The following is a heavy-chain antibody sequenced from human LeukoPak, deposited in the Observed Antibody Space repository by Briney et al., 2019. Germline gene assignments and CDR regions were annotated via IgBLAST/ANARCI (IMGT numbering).Heavy chain of an antibody. D-gene: IGHD2-21*01. V-gene: IGHV1-2*02. CDR3: ARGGGTFFVVLND. CDR1: GYTFTGHY. Sequence: ASVKVSCKSSGYTFTGHYMHWVRQAPGQGLEWMGWINPDSGDTNYAQRFQGRVTMTRDTSISTAYMDLRSLRSDDTAVYYCARGGGTFFVVLNDWGQGTLVIVSS. CDR2: INPDSGDT. J-gene: IGHJ4*02.